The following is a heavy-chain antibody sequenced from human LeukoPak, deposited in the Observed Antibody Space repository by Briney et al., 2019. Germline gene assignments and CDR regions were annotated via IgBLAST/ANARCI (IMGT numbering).Heavy chain of an antibody. CDR1: GFTFSSYS. Sequence: GGSLRLSCAASGFTFSSYSMNWVRQAPGKGLEWVSSISSSSSYIYYADSMKGRFTISRDNAKNSLYLQMNSLRAEDTAVYYCARDGVRYNWNDVGLGYWGQGTLVTVSS. V-gene: IGHV3-21*01. D-gene: IGHD1-20*01. CDR3: ARDGVRYNWNDVGLGY. CDR2: ISSSSSYI. J-gene: IGHJ4*02.